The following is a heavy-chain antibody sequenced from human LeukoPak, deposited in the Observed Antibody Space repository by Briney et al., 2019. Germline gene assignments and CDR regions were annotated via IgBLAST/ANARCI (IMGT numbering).Heavy chain of an antibody. J-gene: IGHJ4*02. CDR1: GFTLSSYA. D-gene: IGHD2-21*01. CDR2: ISGSGGST. Sequence: GGSLRLSCAASGFTLSSYAMSWVRQAPGKGLEWVSAISGSGGSTYYADSVKGRFTISRDNSKNTLYLQMNSLRAEDTAVYYCAKDRVKGPPPPYFDYWGQGTLVTVSS. V-gene: IGHV3-23*01. CDR3: AKDRVKGPPPPYFDY.